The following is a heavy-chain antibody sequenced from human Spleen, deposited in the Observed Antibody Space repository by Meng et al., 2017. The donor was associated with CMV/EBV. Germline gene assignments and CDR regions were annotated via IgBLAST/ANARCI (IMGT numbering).Heavy chain of an antibody. J-gene: IGHJ4*02. D-gene: IGHD4-17*01. CDR3: ANEQDYGARDY. CDR1: GFTFSSYW. Sequence: GGSLRLSCAASGFTFSSYWMSWVRQAPGKGLEWVANIKQDGSEKYYADSVKGRFTISRDNSKNTLYLQMNSLRAEDTAVYYCANEQDYGARDYWGQGTLVTVSS. V-gene: IGHV3-7*01. CDR2: IKQDGSEK.